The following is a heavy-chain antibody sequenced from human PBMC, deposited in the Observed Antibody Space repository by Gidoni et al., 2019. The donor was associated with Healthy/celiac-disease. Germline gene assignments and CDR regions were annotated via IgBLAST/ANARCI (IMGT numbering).Heavy chain of an antibody. CDR2: IIPIYGTA. J-gene: IGHJ3*02. CDR3: ARVSLEWLFPDAFDI. Sequence: QVQLVQSGAEVKKPGSSVKVSCKASGGTFSSYAIRWVRQAPGQGLEWMGGIIPIYGTANYAQKFQGRVTITADESTSTAYMELSSLRSEDTAVYYCARVSLEWLFPDAFDIWGQGTMVTVSS. V-gene: IGHV1-69*01. D-gene: IGHD3-3*01. CDR1: GGTFSSYA.